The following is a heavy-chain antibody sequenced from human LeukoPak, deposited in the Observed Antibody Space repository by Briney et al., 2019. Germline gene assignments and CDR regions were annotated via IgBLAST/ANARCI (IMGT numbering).Heavy chain of an antibody. D-gene: IGHD3-22*01. CDR2: IFYSGST. CDR3: ARYDDSSGYYDY. Sequence: SETLSLTCTVSGGSISTSNCYWGWIRQPPGKGLEWIGNIFYSGSTNYNPSLKSRVTISVDKSKNQFSLKLSSVTAADTAVYYCARYDDSSGYYDYWGQGTLVTVSS. CDR1: GGSISTSNCY. V-gene: IGHV4-39*07. J-gene: IGHJ4*02.